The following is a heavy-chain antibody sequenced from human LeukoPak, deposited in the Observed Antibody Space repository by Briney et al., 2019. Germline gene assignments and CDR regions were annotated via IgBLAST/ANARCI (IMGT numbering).Heavy chain of an antibody. D-gene: IGHD2-2*02. J-gene: IGHJ4*02. Sequence: GGSLRLSCAASGFTFSTYGMNWGRETPGKGLEWVSSISSSGSYIYYADSVKGRFTISRDNAKNSLYLQMNSLRAEDTAVYYCVRGELAYCSSTSCYIFDYWGQGTLVTVSS. CDR3: VRGELAYCSSTSCYIFDY. CDR1: GFTFSTYG. CDR2: ISSSGSYI. V-gene: IGHV3-21*01.